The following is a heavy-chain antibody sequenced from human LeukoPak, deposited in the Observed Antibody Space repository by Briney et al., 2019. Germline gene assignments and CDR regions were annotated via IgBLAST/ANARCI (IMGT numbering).Heavy chain of an antibody. J-gene: IGHJ6*03. CDR3: AKDGEAYCGGDCCSDHYYYYMDV. Sequence: GGSLRLSCAAPGFTFSSYAMSWVRQAPGKGLEWVSAISGSGGSTYYADSVKGRFTISRDNSKNTLYLQMNSLRAEDTAVYYCAKDGEAYCGGDCCSDHYYYYMDVWGKGTTVTVSS. D-gene: IGHD2-21*01. CDR1: GFTFSSYA. V-gene: IGHV3-23*01. CDR2: ISGSGGST.